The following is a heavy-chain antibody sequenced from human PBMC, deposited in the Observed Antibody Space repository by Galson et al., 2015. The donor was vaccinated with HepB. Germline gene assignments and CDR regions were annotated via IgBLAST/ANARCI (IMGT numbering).Heavy chain of an antibody. Sequence: SVKVSCKASGYDFIRYYIHGVRQAPGQGLEWMGTINPSGGSASYAQKFQGRVTMTTDTSTSTVYMELGTLRSEDTAIYYCARDMSSDGTLWAPDYWGQGTLVTVSS. CDR2: INPSGGSA. D-gene: IGHD6-13*01. J-gene: IGHJ4*02. CDR1: GYDFIRYY. CDR3: ARDMSSDGTLWAPDY. V-gene: IGHV1-46*03.